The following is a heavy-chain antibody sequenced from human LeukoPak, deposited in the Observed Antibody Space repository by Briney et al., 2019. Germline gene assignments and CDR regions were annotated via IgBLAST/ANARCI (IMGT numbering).Heavy chain of an antibody. V-gene: IGHV4-59*01. J-gene: IGHJ4*02. CDR2: IYYSGST. CDR3: AGHYYGSGSYDY. CDR1: GGSISSYY. D-gene: IGHD3-10*01. Sequence: ETLSLTCTVSGGSISSYYWSRIRQPPGKGLEWIGYIYYSGSTNYNPSLKSRVTISVDTSKNQFSLKLSSVTAADTAVYFCAGHYYGSGSYDYWGQGTLVTVSS.